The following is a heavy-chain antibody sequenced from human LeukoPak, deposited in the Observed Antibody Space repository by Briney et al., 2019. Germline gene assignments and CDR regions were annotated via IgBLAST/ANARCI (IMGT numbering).Heavy chain of an antibody. CDR2: ISGRDGST. CDR3: ARLDKRNGYYGLFDY. J-gene: IGHJ4*02. V-gene: IGHV3-23*01. CDR1: GFTFSDYA. Sequence: HPGGSLRLSCAASGFTFSDYAMNWVRQAPGKGLEWVSTISGRDGSTYYGDSVKGRFTISRDNSRNTLSLQMNSLRAEDTAVYYCARLDKRNGYYGLFDYWGQGVLVTVSS. D-gene: IGHD3-22*01.